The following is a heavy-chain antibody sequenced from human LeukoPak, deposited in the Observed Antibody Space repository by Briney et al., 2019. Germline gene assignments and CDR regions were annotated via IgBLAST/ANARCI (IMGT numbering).Heavy chain of an antibody. J-gene: IGHJ4*02. CDR3: ARSGYYDSSGYYPRTPFDY. CDR2: IIPIFGTA. Sequence: GASMKVSCKASGGTFISYAISWVRQAPGQGLEWMGGIIPIFGTANYAQKFQGRVTITADESTSTAYMELSSLRSEDTAVYYCARSGYYDSSGYYPRTPFDYWGQGTLVTVSS. CDR1: GGTFISYA. D-gene: IGHD3-22*01. V-gene: IGHV1-69*13.